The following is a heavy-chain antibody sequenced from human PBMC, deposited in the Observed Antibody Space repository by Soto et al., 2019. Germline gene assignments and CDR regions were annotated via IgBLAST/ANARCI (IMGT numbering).Heavy chain of an antibody. J-gene: IGHJ4*02. CDR2: IGGSGGST. V-gene: IGHV3-23*01. Sequence: EVQLLESGGGLVQPGGSLRLSCAASGFTFSSYAMSWVRQAPGKGLEWVSAIGGSGGSTYYADSVKGRFTISRDNSKNTLYLQMNSLRAEDTAVYYCAKDSVAMVTNEYYSDYWGQGTLVTVSS. CDR1: GFTFSSYA. D-gene: IGHD4-17*01. CDR3: AKDSVAMVTNEYYSDY.